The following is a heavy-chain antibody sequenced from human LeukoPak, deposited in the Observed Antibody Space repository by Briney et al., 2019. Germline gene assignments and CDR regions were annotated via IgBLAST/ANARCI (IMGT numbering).Heavy chain of an antibody. CDR2: ISGDGNYI. D-gene: IGHD2-2*01. J-gene: IGHJ6*03. V-gene: IGHV3-21*01. CDR3: STGSCSSSSCYELRYYYYYYYMDV. Sequence: PGGSLRLSCAASGFTFSSYSMNWVRQAPGKGLEWVSSISGDGNYIYYADSVKGRFTISRDNAKNSLYLQMNSLRAEDTAVYYCSTGSCSSSSCYELRYYYYYYYMDVWGKGTTVTVSS. CDR1: GFTFSSYS.